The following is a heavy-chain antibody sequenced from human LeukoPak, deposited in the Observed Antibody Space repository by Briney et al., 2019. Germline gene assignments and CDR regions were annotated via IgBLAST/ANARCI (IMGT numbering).Heavy chain of an antibody. D-gene: IGHD1-26*01. CDR3: ARVIVGARRGLFDY. J-gene: IGHJ4*02. V-gene: IGHV4-59*01. Sequence: PSETLSLTCAVSGGSISTYYWSWIRQPPGKGLEWIGYIFYSGSTNYNPSLKSRVTISVDTSKNQFSLTLSSVTAADTAVYYCARVIVGARRGLFDYWGQGTLVTVSS. CDR1: GGSISTYY. CDR2: IFYSGST.